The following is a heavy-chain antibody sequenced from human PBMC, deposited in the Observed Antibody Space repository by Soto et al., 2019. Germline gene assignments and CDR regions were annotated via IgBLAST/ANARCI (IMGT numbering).Heavy chain of an antibody. CDR2: IIPIRGIA. Sequence: GASVKASWKEPGSTFSSSRISWGLQSSGRRFEWMGRIIPIRGIANYAQKFQGRVTITADKSTSTAYMELSSLRSEDTAVYYCARDIWDWVCGHNGLSDSWCKGTL. CDR3: ARDIWDWVCGHNGLSDS. V-gene: IGHV1-69*04. CDR1: GSTFSSSR. J-gene: IGHJ5*01. D-gene: IGHD3-16*01.